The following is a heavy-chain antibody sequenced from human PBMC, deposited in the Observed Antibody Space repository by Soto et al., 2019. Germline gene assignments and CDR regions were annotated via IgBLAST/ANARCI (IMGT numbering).Heavy chain of an antibody. Sequence: GGSLRLSCAASGFTFSSYAMHGVRQAPGKGLEWVAVISYDGSNKYYADSVKGRFTISRDNSKNTLYLQMNSLRAEDTAVYYCARVSGDDAFDIWGQGTMVTVSS. CDR3: ARVSGDDAFDI. CDR1: GFTFSSYA. J-gene: IGHJ3*02. CDR2: ISYDGSNK. V-gene: IGHV3-30-3*01. D-gene: IGHD1-26*01.